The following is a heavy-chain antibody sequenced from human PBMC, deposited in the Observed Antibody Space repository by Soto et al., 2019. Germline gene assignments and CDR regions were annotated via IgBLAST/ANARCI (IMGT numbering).Heavy chain of an antibody. CDR3: AKSLYYYDSSPLDH. V-gene: IGHV3-43D*04. D-gene: IGHD3-22*01. CDR2: TNSDGTDS. Sequence: LSCAAAGFDFEDYAMHWVRQVPGKGLEWVSLTNSDGTDSYYMDSVKGRFTISRDNAKSTLYLQMDRLRPEDTALYFCAKSLYYYDSSPLDHWGQGTLVTVSS. CDR1: GFDFEDYA. J-gene: IGHJ4*02.